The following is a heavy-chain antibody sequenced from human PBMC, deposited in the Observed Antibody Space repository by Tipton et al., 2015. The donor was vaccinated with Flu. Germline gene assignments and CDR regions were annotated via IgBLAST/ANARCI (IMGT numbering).Heavy chain of an antibody. CDR1: RDSMRSDYF. V-gene: IGHV4-38-2*02. J-gene: IGHJ4*02. Sequence: LSLTCTVSRDSMRSDYFWGWIRQAPGKGLEWIGNIHYSGSPHYNPSLKGRVSVSVDMSKNHFSLRLSSVTAADTAVYFCARVRPNCYSPDNWGQGTLVTVSS. CDR3: ARVRPNCYSPDN. CDR2: IHYSGSP. D-gene: IGHD2-15*01.